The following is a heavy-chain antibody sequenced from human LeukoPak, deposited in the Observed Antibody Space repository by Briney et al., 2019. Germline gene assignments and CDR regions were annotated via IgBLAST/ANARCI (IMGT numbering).Heavy chain of an antibody. CDR2: ISYDGSNK. V-gene: IGHV3-30-3*01. Sequence: GRSLRLSCAASGFTFSSYAMHWVRQAPGKGLEWVAVISYDGSNKYYADSVKGRFTISRDNSKNTRYMQMNSLRAEDTAVYYCARVVLRFLEWFEFDYWGQGTLVTVSS. D-gene: IGHD3-3*01. CDR3: ARVVLRFLEWFEFDY. J-gene: IGHJ4*02. CDR1: GFTFSSYA.